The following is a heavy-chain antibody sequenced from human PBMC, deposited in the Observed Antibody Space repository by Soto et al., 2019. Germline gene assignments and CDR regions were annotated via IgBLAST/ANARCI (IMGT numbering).Heavy chain of an antibody. D-gene: IGHD3-3*01. CDR3: ARGHAPAIHSAYDI. Sequence: QMQLVESGGGVVQPGRSLRVSCEVSGFPFSSYGMHWVRQAPGKGLEWVGAMSSDGSRHSYGDSVRGRFTISRDNSKNTLYLEMNSLRGDDTAVYYCARGHAPAIHSAYDIWGEGTVVTVSS. CDR2: MSSDGSRH. J-gene: IGHJ3*02. CDR1: GFPFSSYG. V-gene: IGHV3-30*03.